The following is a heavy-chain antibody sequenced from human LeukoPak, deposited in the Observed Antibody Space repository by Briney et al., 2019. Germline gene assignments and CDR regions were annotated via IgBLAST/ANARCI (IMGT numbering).Heavy chain of an antibody. J-gene: IGHJ4*02. Sequence: SETLSLTCAVSGGSVTSGIHYWGWIRQAPGKGLEWIGYISYSGSFNYNPSLKSRVTMSVDTSKNQFSLKLSSVTAADTAIYYSARITPSATIYYWGQGTLVTVSS. D-gene: IGHD5-12*01. CDR3: ARITPSATIYY. CDR2: ISYSGSF. CDR1: GGSVTSGIHY. V-gene: IGHV4-61*01.